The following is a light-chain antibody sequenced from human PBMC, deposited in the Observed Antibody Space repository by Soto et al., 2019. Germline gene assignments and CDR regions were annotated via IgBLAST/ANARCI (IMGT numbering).Light chain of an antibody. Sequence: QSALTQPASVSGSPGQSITISCTGSNSDIGSYNLVSWYQHHPGKAPKLMISEVIKRPSGVSNRFSGSKSGNTASLTISGLQAEDEADYYCQSYDNSRDWDVVFGGGTKLTVL. J-gene: IGLJ2*01. CDR3: QSYDNSRDWDVV. CDR2: EVI. CDR1: NSDIGSYNL. V-gene: IGLV2-23*02.